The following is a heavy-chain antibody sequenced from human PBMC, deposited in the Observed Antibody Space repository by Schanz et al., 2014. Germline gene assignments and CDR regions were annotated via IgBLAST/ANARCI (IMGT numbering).Heavy chain of an antibody. CDR2: ISHSGGSK. Sequence: EVQLLDSGGGLVQPGGSLRLSCAASGFTFNSYAMTWVRQASGKGLEWVSSISHSGGSKYYADSVKGRFTISRDNAKNSLYLQMNSLRAEDTAVYYCAREQIMAAAGLVDYWGHGTLVTVSS. J-gene: IGHJ4*01. V-gene: IGHV3-23*01. D-gene: IGHD6-13*01. CDR3: AREQIMAAAGLVDY. CDR1: GFTFNSYA.